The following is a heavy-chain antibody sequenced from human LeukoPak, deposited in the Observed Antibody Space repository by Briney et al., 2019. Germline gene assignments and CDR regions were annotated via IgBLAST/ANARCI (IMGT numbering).Heavy chain of an antibody. CDR1: GGSISTYY. Sequence: SETLSLTCTVSGGSISTYYWNWIRQPPGKGLEWIGYIYYSGSTNYNPSLKSRVTISVDTSKNQFSLKLSSVTAADTAVYYCARDLRTGYYYYGMDVWGQGTTVTVSS. CDR3: ARDLRTGYYYYGMDV. V-gene: IGHV4-59*01. J-gene: IGHJ6*02. D-gene: IGHD2-8*02. CDR2: IYYSGST.